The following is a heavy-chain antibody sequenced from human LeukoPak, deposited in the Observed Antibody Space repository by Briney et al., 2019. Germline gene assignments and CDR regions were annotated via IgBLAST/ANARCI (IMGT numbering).Heavy chain of an antibody. Sequence: SVKVSCKASGGTFSSYAISMVRQAPGQGLEWMGRIIPIFGTANYAQKFQGRVTITTDESTSTAYMELSSLRSEDTAVYYCAREISSSWYNLPYNWFDPWGQGTLVTVSS. V-gene: IGHV1-69*05. CDR1: GGTFSSYA. CDR2: IIPIFGTA. CDR3: AREISSSWYNLPYNWFDP. D-gene: IGHD6-13*01. J-gene: IGHJ5*02.